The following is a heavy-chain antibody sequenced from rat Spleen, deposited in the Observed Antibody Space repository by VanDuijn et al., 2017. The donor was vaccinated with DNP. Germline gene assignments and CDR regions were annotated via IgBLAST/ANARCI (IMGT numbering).Heavy chain of an antibody. CDR3: VRLGWHGWFAY. CDR1: GLNFDDYW. Sequence: EVKLVESGGGLVQPGRSLKLSCSVSGLNFDDYWMGWVRQAPGKGLEWIGEINEDSTIRNHIPFLKDRFTISRDNAQNSLSLQMGKLGSEDTAIYYCVRLGWHGWFAYWGQGTLVTVSS. CDR2: INEDSTIR. V-gene: IGHV4-2*01. D-gene: IGHD1-11*01. J-gene: IGHJ3*01.